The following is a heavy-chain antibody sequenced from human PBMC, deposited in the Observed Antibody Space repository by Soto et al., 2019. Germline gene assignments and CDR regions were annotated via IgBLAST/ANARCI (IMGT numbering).Heavy chain of an antibody. CDR2: ISSSGSTI. V-gene: IGHV3-11*01. D-gene: IGHD3-10*01. J-gene: IGHJ5*02. CDR1: GFTFSDYY. Sequence: PGGSLRLSCAASGFTFSDYYMSWIRQAPGKGLEWVSYISSSGSTIYYADSVKGRFTISRDNAKNSLYLQMNSLRAEDTAVYYCARTGVLFTHNWFDPWGQGTLVTVSS. CDR3: ARTGVLFTHNWFDP.